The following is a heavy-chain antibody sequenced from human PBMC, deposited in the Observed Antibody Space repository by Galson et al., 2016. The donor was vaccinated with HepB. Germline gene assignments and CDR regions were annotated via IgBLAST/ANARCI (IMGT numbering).Heavy chain of an antibody. CDR1: GFTFDVYA. CDR2: ISWNSGRI. D-gene: IGHD6-13*01. J-gene: IGHJ4*02. CDR3: AKDTSYSSSWFYFDY. Sequence: SLRLSCAASGFTFDVYAMHWVRQAPGKGLEWVSGISWNSGRIGYADSVKGRFTISRDNAKNSLFLQMSSLRPEDTALYYCAKDTSYSSSWFYFDYWGQGALVTVSS. V-gene: IGHV3-9*01.